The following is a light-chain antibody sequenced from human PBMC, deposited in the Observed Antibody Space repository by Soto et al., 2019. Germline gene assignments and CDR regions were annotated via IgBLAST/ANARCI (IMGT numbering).Light chain of an antibody. CDR1: RSVSSY. CDR3: QQYNNWPRT. J-gene: IGKJ1*01. CDR2: GAS. V-gene: IGKV3-15*01. Sequence: EIVLTQSPATLSLSPGESATLSCRATRSVSSYLACYQQKPGQAPRLLIYGASTRATGIPARFSGSGSGTEFTLTISSLQSEDFAVYYCQQYNNWPRTFGHGTKVDIK.